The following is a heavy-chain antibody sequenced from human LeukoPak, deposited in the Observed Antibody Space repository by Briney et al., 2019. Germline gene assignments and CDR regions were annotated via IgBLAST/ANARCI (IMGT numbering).Heavy chain of an antibody. CDR2: IYSDGST. CDR1: GFIVSSNY. V-gene: IGHV3-53*01. J-gene: IGHJ4*02. CDR3: ARDPQGSY. Sequence: GVSLRLSCAASGFIVSSNYMTWVAQAPGKGLVWVSVIYSDGSTFYADSVKGRFTISRDTSKNTLNLQMNNLRADDTAVYNSARDPQGSYWGQGALVTVSS. D-gene: IGHD3-10*01.